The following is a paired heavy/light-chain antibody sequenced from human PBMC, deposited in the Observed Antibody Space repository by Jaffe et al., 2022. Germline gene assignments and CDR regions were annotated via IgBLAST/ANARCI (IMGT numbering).Heavy chain of an antibody. CDR3: ARTKIRAIFGLFSGWFDP. Sequence: QVQLVQSGAEVKKPGASVKVSCKASGYTFTSYAMHWVRQAPGQRLEWMGWINAGNGNTKYSQKFQGRVTITRDTSASTAYMELSSLRSEDTAVYYCARTKIRAIFGLFSGWFDPWGQGTLVTVSS. V-gene: IGHV1-3*01. CDR2: INAGNGNT. CDR1: GYTFTSYA. D-gene: IGHD3-3*01. J-gene: IGHJ5*02.
Light chain of an antibody. CDR1: SSDVGGYNY. CDR3: CSYAGSYPL. CDR2: DVS. V-gene: IGLV2-11*01. Sequence: QSALTQPRSVSGSPGQSVTISCTGTSSDVGGYNYVSWYQQHPGKAPKLMIYDVSKRPSGVPDRFSGSKSGNTASLTISGLQAEDEADYYCCSYAGSYPLFGTGTKVTVL. J-gene: IGLJ1*01.